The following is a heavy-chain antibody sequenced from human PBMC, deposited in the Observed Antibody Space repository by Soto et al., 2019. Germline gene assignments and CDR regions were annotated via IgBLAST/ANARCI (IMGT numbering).Heavy chain of an antibody. CDR2: IIPILGIA. Sequence: QVQLVQSGAEVKKPGSSVKVSCKASGGTFSSYTISWVRQAPGQGLEWMGRIIPILGIANYAQKFQGRVTITADKSTSTAYMELSSLRSEDTAVYYCASRITMVRGHQVWGQGTLVTVSS. CDR3: ASRITMVRGHQV. D-gene: IGHD3-10*01. J-gene: IGHJ4*02. CDR1: GGTFSSYT. V-gene: IGHV1-69*02.